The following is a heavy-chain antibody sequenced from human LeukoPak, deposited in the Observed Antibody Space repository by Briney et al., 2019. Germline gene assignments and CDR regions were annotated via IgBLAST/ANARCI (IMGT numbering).Heavy chain of an antibody. J-gene: IGHJ4*02. CDR1: GYSFGSYW. V-gene: IGHV5-51*01. CDR2: IYPGDSDT. Sequence: GESLKISCKGSGYSFGSYWIAWVRQMPCRCLECMGIIYPGDSDTRYSQSFQGQVTISADKSVTTAHLQWSSLKASDTAMYYCARLGITGTTLYYFDYWGQGTLVTVSS. CDR3: ARLGITGTTLYYFDY. D-gene: IGHD1-20*01.